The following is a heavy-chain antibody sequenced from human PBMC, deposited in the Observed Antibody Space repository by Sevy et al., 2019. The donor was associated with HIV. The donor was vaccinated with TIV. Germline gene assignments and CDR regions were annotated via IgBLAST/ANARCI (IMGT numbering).Heavy chain of an antibody. CDR1: GYTLTELS. J-gene: IGHJ4*02. V-gene: IGHV1-24*01. D-gene: IGHD6-13*01. Sequence: ASVKVSCKVSGYTLTELSTHWVRQAPGKGLEWMGGFDPEDGETISAQKFQGRVTMTEDISTDTAYMELSSLRSEDTAVYYCATPTGAAGTGFDYWGQGTLVTVSS. CDR2: FDPEDGET. CDR3: ATPTGAAGTGFDY.